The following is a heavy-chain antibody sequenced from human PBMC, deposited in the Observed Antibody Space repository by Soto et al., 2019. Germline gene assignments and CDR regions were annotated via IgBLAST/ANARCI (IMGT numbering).Heavy chain of an antibody. V-gene: IGHV4-61*01. Sequence: SETLSLTCTVSGGSVSSGSYYWSWIRQPPGKGLEWIGYIYYSGSTNYNPSLKSRVTISVDTSKNQFSLKLSSVTAADTAVYYCARNHAYGDPYYYYGMDVWGQGTTVTVSS. J-gene: IGHJ6*02. CDR2: IYYSGST. D-gene: IGHD4-17*01. CDR3: ARNHAYGDPYYYYGMDV. CDR1: GGSVSSGSYY.